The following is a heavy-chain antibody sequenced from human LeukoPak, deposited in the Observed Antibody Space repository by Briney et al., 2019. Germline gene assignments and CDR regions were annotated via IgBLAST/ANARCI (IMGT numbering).Heavy chain of an antibody. Sequence: TGGSLRLSCAASGFTFSSYAMSWVRQAPGKGLEWVSAISGSGGSTYYADSVKGRFTISRDNSKSTLYLQMNSLRAEDTAVYHCAKYSGSWYTPFDYWGQGTLVTVSS. J-gene: IGHJ4*02. CDR2: ISGSGGST. V-gene: IGHV3-23*01. D-gene: IGHD6-13*01. CDR3: AKYSGSWYTPFDY. CDR1: GFTFSSYA.